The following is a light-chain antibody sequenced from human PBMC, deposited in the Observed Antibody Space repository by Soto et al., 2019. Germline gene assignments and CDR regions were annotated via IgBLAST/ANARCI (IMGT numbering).Light chain of an antibody. V-gene: IGKV1-5*01. CDR2: DAS. Sequence: DIQMTQSPSTLSASVGDRVTITCRASQSISSWLAWYQQKPGKAPKLLIYDASSLESGVPSRFSRSGSGTEFTLTISSLQPDDFATYYCQQYNSHPWTFGQGTKVEIK. J-gene: IGKJ1*01. CDR3: QQYNSHPWT. CDR1: QSISSW.